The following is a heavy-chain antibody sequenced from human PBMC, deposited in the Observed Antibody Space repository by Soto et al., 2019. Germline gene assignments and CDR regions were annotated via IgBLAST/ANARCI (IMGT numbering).Heavy chain of an antibody. CDR1: GFTFSSYS. J-gene: IGHJ1*01. V-gene: IGHV3-21*01. CDR3: ARAPYYDSSGYYFIAEYFEH. Sequence: GGSLRLSCAASGFTFSSYSMNWVRQAPGKGLEWVSSISSSSSYIYYADSVKGRFTISRDNAKNSLYLQMNSLRAEDTAVYYCARAPYYDSSGYYFIAEYFEHWGQGTLVTVS. D-gene: IGHD3-22*01. CDR2: ISSSSSYI.